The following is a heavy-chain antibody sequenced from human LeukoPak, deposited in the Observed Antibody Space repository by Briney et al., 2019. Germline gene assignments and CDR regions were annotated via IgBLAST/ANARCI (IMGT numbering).Heavy chain of an antibody. D-gene: IGHD1-1*01. CDR3: ARHVGGTTDYYYYYGMDV. CDR1: GGSISSYY. V-gene: IGHV4-59*08. J-gene: IGHJ6*02. CDR2: IYYSGST. Sequence: SETLSLTCTVSGGSISSYYWSWIRQPAGKGLEWIGYIYYSGSTNYNPSLKSRVTISVDTSKNQFSPKLSSVTAADTAVYYCARHVGGTTDYYYYYGMDVWGQGTTVTVSS.